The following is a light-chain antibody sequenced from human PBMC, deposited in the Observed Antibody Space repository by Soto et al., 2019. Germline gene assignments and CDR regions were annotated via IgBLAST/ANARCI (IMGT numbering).Light chain of an antibody. CDR1: QPISASD. CDR2: GSS. Sequence: IVLTQSPGTLSLSPGDRTTLSCRASQPISASDLAWYQQKPGQAPRLLIYGSSIRATGIPDRFSGSGSATVFTLTINRLEPEDFAVYFCQQFGGSSWTFGQGTKVEIK. CDR3: QQFGGSSWT. J-gene: IGKJ1*01. V-gene: IGKV3-20*01.